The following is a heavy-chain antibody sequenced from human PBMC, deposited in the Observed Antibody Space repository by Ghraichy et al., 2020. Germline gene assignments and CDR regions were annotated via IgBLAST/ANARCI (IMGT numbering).Heavy chain of an antibody. D-gene: IGHD2-15*01. CDR3: ARQLGYCSAGSCYPWFDP. J-gene: IGHJ5*02. V-gene: IGHV4-59*01. CDR1: GGSISSYY. Sequence: SETLSLTCTVSGGSISSYYWSWIRQPPGKGLEWIGYIYYSGSPNYNPSLKSRVTISVDTSKNQFSLKLSSVTAADTAVYFCARQLGYCSAGSCYPWFDPWGQGTLVTVSS. CDR2: IYYSGSP.